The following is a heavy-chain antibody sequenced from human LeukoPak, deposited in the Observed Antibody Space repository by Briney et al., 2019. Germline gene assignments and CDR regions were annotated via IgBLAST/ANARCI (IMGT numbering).Heavy chain of an antibody. D-gene: IGHD3-10*01. V-gene: IGHV4-39*07. Sequence: SETLSLTCTVSGGSISSSSYYWGWIRQPPGKGLEWIGSIYYSGSTYYNPSLKSRVTISVDTSKNQFSLKLSSVTAADTAVYYCARVGYYGSGSYRPGYYYYMDVWGKGTRVSISS. J-gene: IGHJ6*03. CDR1: GGSISSSSYY. CDR2: IYYSGST. CDR3: ARVGYYGSGSYRPGYYYYMDV.